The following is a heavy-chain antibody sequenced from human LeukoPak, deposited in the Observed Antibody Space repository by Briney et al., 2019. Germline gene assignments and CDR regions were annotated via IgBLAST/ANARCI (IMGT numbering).Heavy chain of an antibody. CDR2: ISVYNGNI. CDR1: GYTFTSYG. Sequence: GASVKVSCKASGYTFTSYGISWVRQAPGQGLEWMGWISVYNGNIHHAQKLQGRVTMTTDTFTGTAYMELRSLTSDDTAIYYCARDAPSVAVAGGPDYWGQGTLVSVSS. CDR3: ARDAPSVAVAGGPDY. D-gene: IGHD6-19*01. J-gene: IGHJ4*02. V-gene: IGHV1-18*01.